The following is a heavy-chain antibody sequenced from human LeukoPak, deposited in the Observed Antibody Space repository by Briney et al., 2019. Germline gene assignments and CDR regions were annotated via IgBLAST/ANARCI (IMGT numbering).Heavy chain of an antibody. J-gene: IGHJ4*02. CDR1: GGSISSYY. CDR2: IYYSGST. CDR3: ARGVPHCGGDCYTHYFFDY. D-gene: IGHD2-21*02. Sequence: SETLSLTCTVSGGSISSYYWSWIRQPPGKGLEWIGYIYYSGSTNYNPSLKSRVTISVDTSKNQFSLKLRSVTAADTAVYYCARGVPHCGGDCYTHYFFDYWGQGTLVTVSS. V-gene: IGHV4-59*01.